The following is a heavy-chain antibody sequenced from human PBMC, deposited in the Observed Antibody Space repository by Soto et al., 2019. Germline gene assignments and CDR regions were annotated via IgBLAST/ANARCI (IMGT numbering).Heavy chain of an antibody. CDR1: GDSISTPHYY. CDR3: ARVGYSYGRGYYYGMDV. V-gene: IGHV4-30-4*01. Sequence: SETLSLTCTVSGDSISTPHYYWSWIRQPPGKGLEWIGYIYYSGSTYYNPSLKSRVTISVDKSKNQFSLKLSSVTAADTAVYYCARVGYSYGRGYYYGMDVWGQGTTVT. J-gene: IGHJ6*02. D-gene: IGHD5-18*01. CDR2: IYYSGST.